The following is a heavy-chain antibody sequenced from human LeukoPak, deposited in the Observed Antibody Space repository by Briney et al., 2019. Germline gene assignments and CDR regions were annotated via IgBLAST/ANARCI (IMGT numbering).Heavy chain of an antibody. CDR1: GFTFSSYA. CDR3: AKTYYFDSSGYYDTEYFQH. J-gene: IGHJ1*01. Sequence: PGGSLRLSCAASGFTFSSYAMSWVRQAPGKGLEWVSTISGSGSSTYYTDSVRGRFTISRDNSKNTLYLQMNSLRAEDTAVYYCAKTYYFDSSGYYDTEYFQHWGQGTLVTVSS. D-gene: IGHD3-22*01. V-gene: IGHV3-23*01. CDR2: ISGSGSST.